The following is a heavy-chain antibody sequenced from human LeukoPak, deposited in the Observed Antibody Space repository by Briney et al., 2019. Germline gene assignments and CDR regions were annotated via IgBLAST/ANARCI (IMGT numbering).Heavy chain of an antibody. CDR1: GYTLTSYG. Sequence: ASVKVSCKASGYTLTSYGISWVRQAPGQGLEWMGWISAYNGNTNYAQKLQGRVTMTTDTSTSTAYMELRSLRSDDTAVYYCAREDIVVVPAAIPHYYGMDVWGQGTTVTVSS. CDR3: AREDIVVVPAAIPHYYGMDV. V-gene: IGHV1-18*01. J-gene: IGHJ6*02. CDR2: ISAYNGNT. D-gene: IGHD2-2*02.